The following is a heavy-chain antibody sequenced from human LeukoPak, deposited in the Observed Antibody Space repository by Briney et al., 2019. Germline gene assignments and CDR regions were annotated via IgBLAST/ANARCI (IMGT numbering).Heavy chain of an antibody. V-gene: IGHV1-2*04. CDR3: ARAKGSVLLWFGGGNWFDP. Sequence: GASVTVSCKASGYTFTGYYMHWVRQAPGQGLEWMGWINPNSGGTNYAQKLQGWVTMTRDTSISTAYMELSRLRSDDTAVYYCARAKGSVLLWFGGGNWFDPWGQGTLVTVSS. CDR2: INPNSGGT. D-gene: IGHD3-10*01. J-gene: IGHJ5*02. CDR1: GYTFTGYY.